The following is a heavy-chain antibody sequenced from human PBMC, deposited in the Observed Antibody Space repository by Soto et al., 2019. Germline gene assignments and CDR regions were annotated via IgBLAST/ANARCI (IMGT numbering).Heavy chain of an antibody. CDR2: IYWDDDK. J-gene: IGHJ4*02. Sequence: QITLKESGPTLVKPTQTLTLTCTFSGFSLSTSGVGVGWIRQPPGKALEWLALIYWDDDKRYSPSLKSRLTITXXTXKXXVVLTMTNMDPVDTATYYCAHRFGGLGELSPVFDYWGQGTLVTVSS. V-gene: IGHV2-5*02. CDR3: AHRFGGLGELSPVFDY. CDR1: GFSLSTSGVG. D-gene: IGHD3-16*02.